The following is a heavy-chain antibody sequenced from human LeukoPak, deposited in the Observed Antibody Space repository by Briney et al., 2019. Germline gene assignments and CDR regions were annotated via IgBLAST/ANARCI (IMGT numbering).Heavy chain of an antibody. J-gene: IGHJ4*02. Sequence: GGSLRLSCAASGFTYSNAWTSWVRQAPGKGLEWVGRIKSKTDGGTTDYAAPVKGRFTISRDDSRNTLYLQMNSLKTEDTAVYYCTTEEYQTFSFDYWGQGTLVTVSS. D-gene: IGHD2-2*01. V-gene: IGHV3-15*01. CDR1: GFTYSNAW. CDR2: IKSKTDGGTT. CDR3: TTEEYQTFSFDY.